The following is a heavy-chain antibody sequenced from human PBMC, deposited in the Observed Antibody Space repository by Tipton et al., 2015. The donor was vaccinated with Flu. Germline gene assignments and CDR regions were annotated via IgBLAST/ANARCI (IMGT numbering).Heavy chain of an antibody. J-gene: IGHJ4*02. D-gene: IGHD2-2*01. CDR2: ISPYSDNS. CDR3: ARDMPQGVVVIPPAKRFDF. Sequence: QVQLVQSGAEVKKPGASVKVSCKASGYTFTSYGISWVRQAPGQGLEWMGWISPYSDNSNHAQRFQGRITMTTDTSTNTAFVELRSLRSDDTAIYYCARDMPQGVVVIPPAKRFDFWGQGTLVTVSS. CDR1: GYTFTSYG. V-gene: IGHV1-18*01.